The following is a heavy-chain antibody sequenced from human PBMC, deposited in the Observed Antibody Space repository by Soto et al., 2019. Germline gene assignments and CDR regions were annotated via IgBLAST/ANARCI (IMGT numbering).Heavy chain of an antibody. V-gene: IGHV3-74*01. Sequence: GSLRLSCVASGFTFSNYWMHWVRQAPGKGLVWVSRISTDESSTNYADSVTGRFTIPRDNAMNTLYLQMNSLRAEDTAVYYCARDNWNSYWGQGTLVTVSS. D-gene: IGHD1-7*01. CDR1: GFTFSNYW. CDR2: ISTDESST. CDR3: ARDNWNSY. J-gene: IGHJ4*02.